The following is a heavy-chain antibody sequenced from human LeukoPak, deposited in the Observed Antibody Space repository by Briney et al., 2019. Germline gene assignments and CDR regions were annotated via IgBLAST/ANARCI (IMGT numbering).Heavy chain of an antibody. CDR1: GFTFSIYS. J-gene: IGHJ4*02. V-gene: IGHV3-21*01. Sequence: GGSLRLSCAASGFTFSIYSLSWVRQAPGKGLEWVSSISSSSTFISYGDSVKGRFIISRDNANNSLFLQMDSLRADDTAVYYCARYDYVWGGPYYFDYWGQGTLVTVSS. CDR2: ISSSSTFI. D-gene: IGHD3-16*01. CDR3: ARYDYVWGGPYYFDY.